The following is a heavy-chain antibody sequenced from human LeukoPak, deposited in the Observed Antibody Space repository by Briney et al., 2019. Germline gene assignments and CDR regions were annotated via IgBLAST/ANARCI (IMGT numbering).Heavy chain of an antibody. CDR2: INPNSGGT. CDR1: GYTFTGYY. J-gene: IGHJ6*02. D-gene: IGHD2-2*03. Sequence: ASVKVSCKASGYTFTGYYMHWVRQAPGQGLEWMGWINPNSGGTNYAQKFQGRVTITADESTSTAYMELSSLRSEDTAVYYCARTMDYYYYYYGMDVWGQGTTVTVSS. V-gene: IGHV1-2*02. CDR3: ARTMDYYYYYYGMDV.